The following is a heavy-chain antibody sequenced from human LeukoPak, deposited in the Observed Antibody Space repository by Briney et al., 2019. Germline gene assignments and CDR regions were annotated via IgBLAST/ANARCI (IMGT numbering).Heavy chain of an antibody. V-gene: IGHV4-39*01. Sequence: SETPSLTCTVSGGSISSSSYYWGWIRQPPGKGLEWIGSIYYSGSTYYNPSLKSRVTISVDTSKNQFSLKLSSVTAADTAVYYCARRYNWKARGLYNWFDPWGQGTLVTVSS. J-gene: IGHJ5*02. CDR1: GGSISSSSYY. CDR3: ARRYNWKARGLYNWFDP. CDR2: IYYSGST. D-gene: IGHD1-20*01.